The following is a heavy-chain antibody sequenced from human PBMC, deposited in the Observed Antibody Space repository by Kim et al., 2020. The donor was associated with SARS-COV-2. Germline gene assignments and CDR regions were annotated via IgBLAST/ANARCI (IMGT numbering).Heavy chain of an antibody. D-gene: IGHD3-10*01. CDR3: ARGLKVHPGRGWAFDI. CDR2: IYYSGST. CDR1: GGSISSYY. J-gene: IGHJ3*02. Sequence: SETLSLTCTVSGGSISSYYWSWIRQPPGKGLEWIGYIYYSGSTNYNPSLKSRVTISVDTSKNQFSLKLSSVTAADTAVYYCARGLKVHPGRGWAFDIWGQGTMVTVSS. V-gene: IGHV4-59*01.